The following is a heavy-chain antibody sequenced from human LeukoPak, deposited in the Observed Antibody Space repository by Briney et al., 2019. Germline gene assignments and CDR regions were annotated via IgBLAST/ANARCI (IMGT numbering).Heavy chain of an antibody. J-gene: IGHJ4*02. D-gene: IGHD1-14*01. V-gene: IGHV3-15*01. CDR3: AADVPSPPAQIDY. CDR1: GFTFSSAW. CDR2: IRADGTT. Sequence: GGSLRLSRAASGFTFSSAWMSWVRQAPGKGLEWVARIRADGTTDYAAPVRGRFTISRDDSMNTLSLQMDSLKTGDTAVYYCAADVPSPPAQIDYWGQGTPVTVSS.